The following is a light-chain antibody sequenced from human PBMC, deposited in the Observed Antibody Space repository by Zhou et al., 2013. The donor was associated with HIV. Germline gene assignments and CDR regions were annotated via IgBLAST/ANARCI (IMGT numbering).Light chain of an antibody. J-gene: IGKJ4*01. Sequence: DIQMTQSPSSLSASVGDRVTITCRANETVGRSLAWYQQKLGKAPTLLIYKTSTLETGVPSRFSGSGSGIDFTLTITGLQPDDLATYFCQQYKSFLLSFGGGTSVEIK. CDR3: QQYKSFLLS. CDR1: ETVGRS. V-gene: IGKV1-5*03. CDR2: KTS.